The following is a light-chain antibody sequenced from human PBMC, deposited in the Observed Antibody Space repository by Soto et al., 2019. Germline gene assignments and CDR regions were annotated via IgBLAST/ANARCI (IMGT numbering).Light chain of an antibody. CDR3: QHRSNWLGT. CDR1: QSVSSF. J-gene: IGKJ3*01. CDR2: DAS. Sequence: EIVLTQSPATLSLSPGERATLSCRASQSVSSFLVWYQQKSGQTPRLLIYDASNRATGIPARFSGSGSGTDFTLTISSLEPEDFAVYYCQHRSNWLGTFGPGTKVDIK. V-gene: IGKV3-11*01.